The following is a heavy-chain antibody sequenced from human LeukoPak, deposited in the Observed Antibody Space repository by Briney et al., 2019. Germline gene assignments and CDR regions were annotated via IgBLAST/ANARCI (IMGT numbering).Heavy chain of an antibody. CDR1: GYTFTAYH. D-gene: IGHD3-22*01. CDR2: INPNSGGT. CDR3: ARGQVGYYYDSSGYYPYGGYDAFDI. J-gene: IGHJ3*02. Sequence: ASVKVSCKASGYTFTAYHMHWVRQAPGQGLEWMGWINPNSGGTNYAQKLQGRVTMTTDTSTSTAYMELRSLRSDDTAVYYCARGQVGYYYDSSGYYPYGGYDAFDIWGQGTMVTVSS. V-gene: IGHV1-2*02.